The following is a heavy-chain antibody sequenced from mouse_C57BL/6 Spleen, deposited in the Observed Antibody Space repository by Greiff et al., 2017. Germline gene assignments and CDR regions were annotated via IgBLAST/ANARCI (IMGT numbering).Heavy chain of an antibody. CDR3: ARSAVVAKDYAMDY. D-gene: IGHD1-1*01. CDR2: INPSSGYT. CDR1: GYTFPSYW. V-gene: IGHV1-7*01. J-gene: IGHJ4*01. Sequence: VQVVESGAELAKPGASVKLSCKASGYTFPSYWLHWVKQRPGQGLEWIGYINPSSGYTKYNQKFKDKATLTADKSSSTAYMQLSSLTYEDSAVYYCARSAVVAKDYAMDYWGQGTSVTVSS.